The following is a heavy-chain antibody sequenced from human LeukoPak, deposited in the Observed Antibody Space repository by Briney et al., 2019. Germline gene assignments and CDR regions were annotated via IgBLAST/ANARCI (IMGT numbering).Heavy chain of an antibody. Sequence: GASVKVSCKASGGTFSNYAINWVRQAPGQGLEWMGGIIPIFGTAHYSQKFQGRVTITAVDSTNTAYMELSSLRSDDTAVYYCARGWLAETTVVTPYNYWGQGTLVTVSS. J-gene: IGHJ4*02. CDR3: ARGWLAETTVVTPYNY. CDR1: GGTFSNYA. V-gene: IGHV1-69*01. CDR2: IIPIFGTA. D-gene: IGHD4-23*01.